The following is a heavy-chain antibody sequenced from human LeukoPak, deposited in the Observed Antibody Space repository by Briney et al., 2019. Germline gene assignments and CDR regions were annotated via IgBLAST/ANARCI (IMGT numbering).Heavy chain of an antibody. CDR1: GFTFSSYS. CDR2: ISSSSSYI. D-gene: IGHD6-13*01. CDR3: ARESQQLPTPLDY. V-gene: IGHV3-21*01. J-gene: IGHJ4*02. Sequence: GGSLRLSCAASGFTFSSYSMNWVRQAPGKGLEWVSSISSSSSYIYYADSVKGRFTISRDNAKNSLYLQMNSLRAEDTAVYYCARESQQLPTPLDYWGQGTLVTVSS.